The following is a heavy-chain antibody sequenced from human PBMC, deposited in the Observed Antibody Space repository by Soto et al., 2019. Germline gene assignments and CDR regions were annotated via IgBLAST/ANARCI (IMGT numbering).Heavy chain of an antibody. J-gene: IGHJ6*02. CDR1: GFTVSSNY. D-gene: IGHD6-13*01. Sequence: PGGSLRLSCAASGFTVSSNYMSWVRQAPGKGLEWVSVIYSGGSTYYADSVKGRFTISRDNSKNTLYLQMNSLRAEDTAVYYCASDNLQQLADYYSYGMNVWCQATTVTASS. CDR3: ASDNLQQLADYYSYGMNV. V-gene: IGHV3-66*01. CDR2: IYSGGST.